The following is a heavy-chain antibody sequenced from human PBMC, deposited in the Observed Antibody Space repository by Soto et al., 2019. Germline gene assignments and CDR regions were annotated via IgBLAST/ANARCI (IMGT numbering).Heavy chain of an antibody. CDR3: AKRGPGVVIYSRYVVN. V-gene: IGHV3-23*01. J-gene: IGHJ4*02. D-gene: IGHD2-15*01. Sequence: GVSLLLSCSASGFTFANFAMNWVRQAPGKGLEWVSDINGASDKTYYAASVKGRFTISRDNSKNTLFLQMHSLRADDTAIYYCAKRGPGVVIYSRYVVNWSQGT. CDR2: INGASDKT. CDR1: GFTFANFA.